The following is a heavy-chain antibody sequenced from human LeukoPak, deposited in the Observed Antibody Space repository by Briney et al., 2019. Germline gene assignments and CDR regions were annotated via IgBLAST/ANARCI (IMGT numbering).Heavy chain of an antibody. CDR1: GYTFTSYG. CDR3: ARAGGSGRLVHFDY. J-gene: IGHJ4*02. D-gene: IGHD3-10*01. V-gene: IGHV1-69*13. CDR2: IIPIFGTA. Sequence: ASVKVSCKASGYTFTSYGISWVRQAPGQGLEWMGGIIPIFGTANYAQKFQGRVTITADESTSTAYMELSSLRSEDTAVYYCARAGGSGRLVHFDYWGQGTLVTVSS.